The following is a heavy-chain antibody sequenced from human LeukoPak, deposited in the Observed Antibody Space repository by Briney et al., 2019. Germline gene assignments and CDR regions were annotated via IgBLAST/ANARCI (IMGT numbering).Heavy chain of an antibody. J-gene: IGHJ5*02. D-gene: IGHD2-8*02. V-gene: IGHV3-11*01. CDR1: GFTFSDYY. Sequence: GGSLRLFCAASGFTFSDYYMSWIRQAPGKGLEWVSYISSSGSTIYYADSVKGRFTISRDNAKNSLYLQMNSLRAEDTAVYYCARDVSNTCNGDVCDDRSDLWGQGILVTVSS. CDR3: ARDVSNTCNGDVCDDRSDL. CDR2: ISSSGSTI.